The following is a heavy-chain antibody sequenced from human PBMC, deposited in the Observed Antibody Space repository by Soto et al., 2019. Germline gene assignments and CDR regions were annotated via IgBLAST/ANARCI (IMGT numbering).Heavy chain of an antibody. CDR2: IYYSGST. V-gene: IGHV4-59*01. Sequence: SETLSLTCTVSGGSISSYYWSWIRQPPGKGLEWIGYIYYSGSTNYNPSLKSRVTISVDTSKNQFSLKLSSVTAAGTAVYYCARDLLLWGGSYRFDYYYGMDVWGQGTTVTVSS. CDR1: GGSISSYY. CDR3: ARDLLLWGGSYRFDYYYGMDV. D-gene: IGHD2-15*01. J-gene: IGHJ6*02.